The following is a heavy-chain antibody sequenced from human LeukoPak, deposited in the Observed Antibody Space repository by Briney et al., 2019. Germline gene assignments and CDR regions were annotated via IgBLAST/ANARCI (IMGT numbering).Heavy chain of an antibody. CDR3: ARGGGYYY. D-gene: IGHD5-12*01. V-gene: IGHV4-34*01. Sequence: PSETLSLTCAVYGGSFSGYYWSWIRQPRGKGLEWIGEINHSGSTNYNPSLKSRVTISVDTSKNQFSLKLSSVTAADTAVYYCARGGGYYYWGQGTLVTVSS. CDR1: GGSFSGYY. CDR2: INHSGST. J-gene: IGHJ4*02.